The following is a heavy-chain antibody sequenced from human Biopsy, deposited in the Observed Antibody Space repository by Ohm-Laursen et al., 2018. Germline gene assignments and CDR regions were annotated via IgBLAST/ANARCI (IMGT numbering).Heavy chain of an antibody. V-gene: IGHV4-61*01. D-gene: IGHD6-19*01. CDR3: ARGRRTSGWPYFDN. CDR1: GDSLTSGPEN. CDR2: IYSGGNT. J-gene: IGHJ4*02. Sequence: PSETLSLTCAVSGDSLTSGPENWSWIRQSPGQGLEYIGFIYSGGNTNYNPSLKNRVTMSVDTSKNQFYLKLYPVTAADTAVYYCARGRRTSGWPYFDNWGQGALVIVSP.